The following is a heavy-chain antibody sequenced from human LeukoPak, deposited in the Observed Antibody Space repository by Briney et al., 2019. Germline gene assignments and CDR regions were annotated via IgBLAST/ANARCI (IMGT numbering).Heavy chain of an antibody. CDR2: INPNSGGT. CDR3: ARAPDIVVVPAVPSNWFDP. J-gene: IGHJ5*02. V-gene: IGHV1-2*02. D-gene: IGHD2-2*01. CDR1: GYTFTGYY. Sequence: ASVKVSCKASGYTFTGYYMHWVRQAPGQGLEWMGWINPNSGGTNYAQKFQGRVTMTRDTSISTAYMELSRLRSDDTAVYYCARAPDIVVVPAVPSNWFDPWGQGTLVTVSS.